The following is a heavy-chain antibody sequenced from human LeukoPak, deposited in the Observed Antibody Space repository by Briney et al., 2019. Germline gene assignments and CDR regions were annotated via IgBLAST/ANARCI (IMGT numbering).Heavy chain of an antibody. Sequence: GGSLRLSCAASGFPFNAYWMTWVRQAPGNGLEWVANLRQDGDTKYYVDSVKGRFTISRDNAMNSLYLQMNSLRAEDTAIYYCARSLPYGTTWYGRSDFWGQGTLVTVSS. J-gene: IGHJ4*02. CDR1: GFPFNAYW. D-gene: IGHD6-13*01. CDR3: ARSLPYGTTWYGRSDF. CDR2: LRQDGDTK. V-gene: IGHV3-7*03.